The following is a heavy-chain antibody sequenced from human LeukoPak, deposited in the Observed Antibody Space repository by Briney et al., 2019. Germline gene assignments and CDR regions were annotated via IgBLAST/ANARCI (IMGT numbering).Heavy chain of an antibody. CDR2: LKQDGSEK. D-gene: IGHD1-26*01. V-gene: IGHV3-7*05. J-gene: IGHJ4*02. CDR3: ARGGATVVS. CDR1: GFTFSSYA. Sequence: GGSLRVSCAASGFTFSSYAMSWVRQAPGKGLEWVANLKQDGSEKYYVDSVKGRFTISRDNAKKSLYLQMNSLRPEDTAVYYCARGGATVVSWGQGTLVTVSS.